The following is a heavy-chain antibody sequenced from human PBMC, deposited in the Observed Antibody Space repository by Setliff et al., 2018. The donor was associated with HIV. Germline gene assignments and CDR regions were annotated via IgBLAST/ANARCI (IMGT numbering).Heavy chain of an antibody. CDR2: IYHTGAT. J-gene: IGHJ4*02. V-gene: IGHV4-30-4*01. CDR1: GGPICSDDHY. D-gene: IGHD6-25*01. CDR3: ARMSISASVYFDY. Sequence: SETLSLTCTVSGGPICSDDHYWSWIRQPPGKGLEWIGYIYHTGATYYKSSLESRLTISVDTSKNQFSLKLNSVTAADTAVYFCARMSISASVYFDYWGQGSQVTVSS.